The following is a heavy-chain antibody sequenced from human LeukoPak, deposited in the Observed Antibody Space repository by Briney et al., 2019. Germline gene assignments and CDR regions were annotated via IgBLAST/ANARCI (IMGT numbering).Heavy chain of an antibody. J-gene: IGHJ4*02. Sequence: GGSLRLSCAASGFTFSSHVMTWVRQAPGKGLEWVSGISASGDTTYYADSVKGRFTISRDNSKNTLYLQMNSLRAEDTAVYYCAKDKGPMQRYDYWGQGTLVTVSS. CDR1: GFTFSSHV. CDR3: AKDKGPMQRYDY. D-gene: IGHD6-25*01. CDR2: ISASGDTT. V-gene: IGHV3-23*01.